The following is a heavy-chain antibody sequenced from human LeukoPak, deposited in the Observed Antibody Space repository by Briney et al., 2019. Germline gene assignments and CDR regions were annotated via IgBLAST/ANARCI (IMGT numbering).Heavy chain of an antibody. J-gene: IGHJ4*02. V-gene: IGHV3-23*01. Sequence: GGSLRLSCVASGFTFTTYAMTWVRQAPGKGLEWVSTITGPGDNTFYGDSVRGRLTISRDNSRNTLYLQMNSLRVEDTAIYYCAKDLHTSAWSPTFDSWGQGTLVTVSS. CDR3: AKDLHTSAWSPTFDS. CDR1: GFTFTTYA. CDR2: ITGPGDNT. D-gene: IGHD2-2*01.